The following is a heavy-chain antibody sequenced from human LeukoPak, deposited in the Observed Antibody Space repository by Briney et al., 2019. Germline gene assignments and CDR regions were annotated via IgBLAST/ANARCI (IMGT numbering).Heavy chain of an antibody. V-gene: IGHV1-69*05. CDR1: GGTFSSYA. J-gene: IGHJ3*02. CDR2: IIPIFGTA. CDR3: ARDKVEVYYYDSSGTDAFDI. Sequence: SVKVSCKASGGTFSSYAISWVRQAPGQGLEWMGRIIPIFGTANYAQKFQGRVTITTDESTSTAYMELSSLRSEDTAVYYCARDKVEVYYYDSSGTDAFDIWGQGTMVTVSS. D-gene: IGHD3-22*01.